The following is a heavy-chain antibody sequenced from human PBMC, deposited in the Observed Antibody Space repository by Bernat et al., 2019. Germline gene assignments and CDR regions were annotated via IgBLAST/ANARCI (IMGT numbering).Heavy chain of an antibody. V-gene: IGHV3-23*04. CDR1: GFTVSSNY. Sequence: EVQLVESGGGLVQPGGSLRLSCAASGFTVSSNYMSWVRQAPGKGLEWVSVISGSGGSTYYADSVKGRFTISRDNSKNTLYLQMNSLRAEDTAVYYCAKGPSWCSSTSCPHYFDYWGQGTLVTVSS. J-gene: IGHJ4*02. CDR2: ISGSGGST. CDR3: AKGPSWCSSTSCPHYFDY. D-gene: IGHD2-2*01.